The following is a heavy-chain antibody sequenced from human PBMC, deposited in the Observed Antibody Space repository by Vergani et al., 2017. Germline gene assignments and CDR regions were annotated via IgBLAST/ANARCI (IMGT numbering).Heavy chain of an antibody. V-gene: IGHV5-51*03. J-gene: IGHJ3*02. CDR2: IYPGDSDT. Sequence: EVQLVQSGAEVKKPGESLKISCKGSGYSFTSYWIGCVRQMPGKGLEWMGIIYPGDSDTRYSPSFQGQVTISADKSISTAYLQWSSLKASDPAMYYGARYLLSPYGSNPEDALDIWGQGTMVTVSS. CDR1: GYSFTSYW. CDR3: ARYLLSPYGSNPEDALDI. D-gene: IGHD4-17*01.